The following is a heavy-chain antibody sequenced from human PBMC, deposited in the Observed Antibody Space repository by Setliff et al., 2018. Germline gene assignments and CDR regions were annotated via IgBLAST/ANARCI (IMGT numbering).Heavy chain of an antibody. Sequence: QAGGSLRLSCAASGFSFNSHWMTWVRQAPGKGLEWVATINEDGSGKYFLDSVKGRFTISRDNAKNSLFLQMDSLRADDTAVYYCSSYLVSWGQGALVTVSS. D-gene: IGHD2-21*01. V-gene: IGHV3-7*01. J-gene: IGHJ4*02. CDR3: SSYLVS. CDR1: GFSFNSHW. CDR2: INEDGSGK.